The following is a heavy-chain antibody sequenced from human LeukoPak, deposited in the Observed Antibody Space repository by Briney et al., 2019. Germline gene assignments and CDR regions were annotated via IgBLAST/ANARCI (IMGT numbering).Heavy chain of an antibody. CDR1: GGSISSYY. D-gene: IGHD5-18*01. J-gene: IGHJ4*02. V-gene: IGHV4-59*01. Sequence: SETLSLTCTVSGGSISSYYWSWFRQPPGKGLEWIGYIYYSGNTNYNPSLKSRVTISVDTSNNQFSLKLSSVTAADTAVYFCARESVRGVDTTMVHYFDYWGQGILVTVSS. CDR2: IYYSGNT. CDR3: ARESVRGVDTTMVHYFDY.